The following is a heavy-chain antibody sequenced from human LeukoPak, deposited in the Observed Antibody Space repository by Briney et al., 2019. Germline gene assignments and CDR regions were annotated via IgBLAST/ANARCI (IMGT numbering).Heavy chain of an antibody. J-gene: IGHJ6*03. D-gene: IGHD2-15*01. CDR3: AREPYYCSGSSCYVGDYYYYMDV. Sequence: SETLSLTCTVSGGSISSGSYYWSWIRQPAGKGLEWIGRIYTSGSTNYNPSLKSRVTISVDTSKNQFSLKLSSVTAADTAVYYCAREPYYCSGSSCYVGDYYYYMDVWGKGTTVTVSS. CDR1: GGSISSGSYY. CDR2: IYTSGST. V-gene: IGHV4-61*02.